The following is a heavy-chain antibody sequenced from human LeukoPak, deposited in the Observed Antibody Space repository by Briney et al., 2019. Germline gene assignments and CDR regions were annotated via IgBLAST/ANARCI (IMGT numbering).Heavy chain of an antibody. Sequence: ASVSVSCTASGYTFTSYGISWVRQAPGQGLEWMGGIIPIFGTANYSQKFQGRVTITADESTSTAYMELSSLRSEDTAVYYCARDPRASITMVRGVSSWFDPWGQGTLVTVSS. J-gene: IGHJ5*02. CDR3: ARDPRASITMVRGVSSWFDP. CDR2: IIPIFGTA. D-gene: IGHD3-10*01. CDR1: GYTFTSYG. V-gene: IGHV1-69*13.